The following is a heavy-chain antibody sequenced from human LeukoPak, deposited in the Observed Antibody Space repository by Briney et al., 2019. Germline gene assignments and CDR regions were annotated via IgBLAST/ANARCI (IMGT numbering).Heavy chain of an antibody. Sequence: GESLKISCKGSGYSFTHYWIGWVRQMPGKGLEWMGIIYPGDPDTRYSPSFQGQVTTSADKSISTAYLQWSSLKASDTAMYYCARHRFYDSGDYYPDAFDIWGQGTLVTVSS. J-gene: IGHJ3*02. CDR3: ARHRFYDSGDYYPDAFDI. V-gene: IGHV5-51*01. CDR2: IYPGDPDT. CDR1: GYSFTHYW. D-gene: IGHD3-22*01.